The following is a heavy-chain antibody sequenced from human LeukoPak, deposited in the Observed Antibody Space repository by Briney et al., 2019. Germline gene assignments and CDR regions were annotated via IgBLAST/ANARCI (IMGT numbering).Heavy chain of an antibody. V-gene: IGHV4-59*01. D-gene: IGHD5-24*01. CDR2: IYYSGST. CDR3: ARARDGPYYYYGMDV. CDR1: GGSISSYY. J-gene: IGHJ6*01. Sequence: SETLSLTCTVSGGSISSYYWSWIRQPPGKGLEWIGYIYYSGSTNYNPSLKSRVTISVDTSKNQFSLKLSSVTAADTAVYYCARARDGPYYYYGMDVWGQRDHGHRLL.